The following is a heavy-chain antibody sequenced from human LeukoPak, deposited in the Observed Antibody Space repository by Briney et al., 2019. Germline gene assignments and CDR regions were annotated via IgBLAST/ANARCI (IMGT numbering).Heavy chain of an antibody. CDR1: GYTFTSYA. Sequence: ASVKVSCKASGYTFTSYAMHWVRQAPGQRLEWMGWINAGNGNTKYSQKFQGRATLTRATSTGTVYMELSSLRSEDTAVYYCASVYKYGMDVWGQGTTVIVSS. CDR2: INAGNGNT. V-gene: IGHV1-3*01. J-gene: IGHJ6*02. CDR3: ASVYKYGMDV.